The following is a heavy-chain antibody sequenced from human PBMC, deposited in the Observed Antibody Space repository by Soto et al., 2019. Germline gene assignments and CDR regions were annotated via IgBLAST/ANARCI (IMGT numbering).Heavy chain of an antibody. CDR1: GYIFSRYG. CDR3: AREAAAERNYYGLDV. D-gene: IGHD6-13*01. CDR2: ISGYNGNT. J-gene: IGHJ6*04. V-gene: IGHV1-18*04. Sequence: QVQLVQSGPEVRKPGASVKVSCKASGYIFSRYGISWVRQAPGQGLEWMAWISGYNGNTKFGERVQGRVNVTTDTSTSTAYMEMRSLRSDDNAVYYCAREAAAERNYYGLDVWGKGNTVIDSS.